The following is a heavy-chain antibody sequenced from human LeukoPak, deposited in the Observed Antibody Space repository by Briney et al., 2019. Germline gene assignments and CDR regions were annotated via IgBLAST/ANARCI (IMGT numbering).Heavy chain of an antibody. D-gene: IGHD1-26*01. CDR1: GFTFSSYA. CDR2: IWYDGSNK. V-gene: IGHV3-33*08. J-gene: IGHJ4*02. CDR3: ARDYSGFDY. Sequence: PGGSLRLSCAASGFTFSSYAMSWVRQAPGKGLEWVAVIWYDGSNKYYADSVKGRFTISRDNSKNTLYLQMNSLRAEDTAVYYCARDYSGFDYWGQGTLVTVSS.